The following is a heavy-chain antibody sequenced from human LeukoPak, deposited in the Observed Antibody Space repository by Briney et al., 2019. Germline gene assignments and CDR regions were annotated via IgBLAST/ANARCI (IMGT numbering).Heavy chain of an antibody. V-gene: IGHV3-23*01. J-gene: IGHJ5*02. CDR1: GFTFSNYA. Sequence: GGSLRLSCAASGFTFSNYAMSWVRQAPGKGLQWVSLISGSGTGTYHADSVKGRFTISRDNSKNTLYLQMNSLRAEDTAIYFCAKTPAAGRGFDPWGQGTLVTVSS. CDR3: AKTPAAGRGFDP. CDR2: ISGSGTGT. D-gene: IGHD6-13*01.